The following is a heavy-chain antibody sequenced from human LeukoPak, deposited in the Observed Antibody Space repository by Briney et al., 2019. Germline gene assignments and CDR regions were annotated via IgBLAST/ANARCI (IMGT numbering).Heavy chain of an antibody. D-gene: IGHD1-1*01. V-gene: IGHV3-30-3*01. CDR1: GFTFSSYA. CDR2: ISYDGSNK. Sequence: GRSLRLSCAASGFTFSSYAMHWVRQAPGKGLEWVAVISYDGSNKYYADSVKGRFTISRDNSKNTLYLQMNSLRAEDTAVYYCARDSSNGVDYWGQGTLVTVSS. J-gene: IGHJ4*02. CDR3: ARDSSNGVDY.